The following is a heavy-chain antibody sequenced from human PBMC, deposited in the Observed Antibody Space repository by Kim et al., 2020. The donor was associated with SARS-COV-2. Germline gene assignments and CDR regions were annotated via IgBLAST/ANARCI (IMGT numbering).Heavy chain of an antibody. V-gene: IGHV3-11*05. D-gene: IGHD1-26*01. Sequence: GKGRFPNSRGNAKNSLYLQMNSLRAEDTAVYYCARGGRESDSGSYPFDYWGQGTLVTVSS. CDR3: ARGGRESDSGSYPFDY. J-gene: IGHJ4*02.